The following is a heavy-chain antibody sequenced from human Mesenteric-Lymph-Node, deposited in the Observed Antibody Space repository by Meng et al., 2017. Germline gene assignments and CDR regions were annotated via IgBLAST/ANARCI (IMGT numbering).Heavy chain of an antibody. V-gene: IGHV3-21*01. CDR1: GLTVSSNY. CDR2: ISSGRSYI. CDR3: ARGIGWELRSNYYGLDV. J-gene: IGHJ6*02. Sequence: GESLKISCAASGLTVSSNYMSWVRQAPGKGLEWVSSISSGRSYIYYTDAVKGRFTISRDNAKNSLYLQMNGLRVEDTAVYYCARGIGWELRSNYYGLDVWGLGTTVTVSS. D-gene: IGHD1-26*01.